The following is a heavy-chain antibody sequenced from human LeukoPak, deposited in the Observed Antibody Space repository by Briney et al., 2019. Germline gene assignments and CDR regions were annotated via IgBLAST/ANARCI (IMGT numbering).Heavy chain of an antibody. J-gene: IGHJ1*01. D-gene: IGHD3-22*01. Sequence: SETLSLTCTVSGGSVNSGGYYWSWIRQPPGKGLEWIGYIYYSGSTNYNPSLKSRVTISVDTSKNQFSLKLSSVTAADTAVYYCARTSSSGYYGYFQHWGQGALVTVSS. CDR3: ARTSSSGYYGYFQH. CDR2: IYYSGST. V-gene: IGHV4-61*08. CDR1: GGSVNSGGYY.